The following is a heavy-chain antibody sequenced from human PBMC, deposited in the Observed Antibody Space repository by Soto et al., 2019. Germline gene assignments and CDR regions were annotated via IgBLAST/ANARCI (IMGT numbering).Heavy chain of an antibody. D-gene: IGHD2-2*02. V-gene: IGHV5-51*01. CDR1: GYSFTSYW. CDR3: AMKTRYCSSTSCDTYYFDY. J-gene: IGHJ4*02. Sequence: GESLKISCKGSGYSFTSYWIGWVRQMPGKGLEWMGIIYPGDSDTRYSPSFQGQVTISADKSISTAYLQWSSLKASDTAMYYCAMKTRYCSSTSCDTYYFDYWGQGTLVTVSS. CDR2: IYPGDSDT.